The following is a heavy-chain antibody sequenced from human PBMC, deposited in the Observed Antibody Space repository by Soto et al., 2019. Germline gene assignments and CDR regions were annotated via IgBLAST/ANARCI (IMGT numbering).Heavy chain of an antibody. CDR1: GGSFSGYY. V-gene: IGHV4-34*01. CDR2: INHSGST. D-gene: IGHD2-15*01. Sequence: PSETLSLTCAVYGGSFSGYYWSWIRQPPGKGLEWIGEINHSGSTNYNPSLKSRATISVDTSKNQFSLKLSSVTAADTAVYYCARAEVVAAIFDYWGQGTLVTVSS. J-gene: IGHJ4*02. CDR3: ARAEVVAAIFDY.